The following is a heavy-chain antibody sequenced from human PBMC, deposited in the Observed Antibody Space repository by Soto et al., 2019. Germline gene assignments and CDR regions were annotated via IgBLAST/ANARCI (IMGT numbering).Heavy chain of an antibody. CDR1: GYTFTNDN. CDR2: INPSGGQT. CDR3: ARDWALQAGTTRWVKDY. Sequence: ASVKVSCKASGYTFTNDNIYWVRRAPGQGLEWMGIINPSGGQTSYAQKLQGRITMTTDTSTSTAFMELSRLTSEDTAVYYCARDWALQAGTTRWVKDYWGQGTLVTSPQ. J-gene: IGHJ4*02. D-gene: IGHD1-7*01. V-gene: IGHV1-46*01.